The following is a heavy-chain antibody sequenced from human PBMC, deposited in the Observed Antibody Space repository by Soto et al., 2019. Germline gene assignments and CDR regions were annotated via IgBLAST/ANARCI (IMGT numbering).Heavy chain of an antibody. CDR1: GFTFSSYS. Sequence: EVQLVESGGGLVQPGGSLRLSCAASGFTFSSYSMNWVRQAPGKGLEWVSYISSSSSTIYYADSVKGRFTISRDNAKNSRYLQMNSLRDEDTAVYYCARTGGSSQIYYYYYGMDVWGQGTTVTVSS. D-gene: IGHD6-6*01. V-gene: IGHV3-48*02. CDR2: ISSSSSTI. CDR3: ARTGGSSQIYYYYYGMDV. J-gene: IGHJ6*02.